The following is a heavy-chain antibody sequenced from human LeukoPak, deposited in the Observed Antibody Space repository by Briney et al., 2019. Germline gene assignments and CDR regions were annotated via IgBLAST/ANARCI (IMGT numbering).Heavy chain of an antibody. J-gene: IGHJ4*02. Sequence: PGGSLRLSCEASGFNFEIYSMNWVRQAPGKGLEWVSAISGSGDSTYYADSVKGRFTISRDNSKNTLYLQMNSLRAEDTAVYYCAKTHPNYYGSGSYYLNPFDYWGQGTLVTVSS. CDR1: GFNFEIYS. CDR2: ISGSGDST. D-gene: IGHD3-10*01. CDR3: AKTHPNYYGSGSYYLNPFDY. V-gene: IGHV3-23*01.